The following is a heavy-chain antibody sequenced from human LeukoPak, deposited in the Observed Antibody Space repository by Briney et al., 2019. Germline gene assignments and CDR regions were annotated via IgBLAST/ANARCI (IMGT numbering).Heavy chain of an antibody. J-gene: IGHJ4*02. Sequence: PGGSLRLSCAASGFTFDDYAIHWVRQAPGKGLEWVSVISWNSASIAYADSVKGRFTVSRDNAKNSLYLQMNSLRTEDTAVYYCARGRGSWYGVYFDYWGQGTLVTVSS. D-gene: IGHD6-13*01. CDR2: ISWNSASI. V-gene: IGHV3-9*01. CDR3: ARGRGSWYGVYFDY. CDR1: GFTFDDYA.